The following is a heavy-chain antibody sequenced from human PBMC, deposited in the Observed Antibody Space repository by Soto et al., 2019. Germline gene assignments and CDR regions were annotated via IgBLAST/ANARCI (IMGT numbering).Heavy chain of an antibody. Sequence: ASVKVSCKASGGTFSSYTISWVRQAPGQGLEWMGRIIPILGIANYAQKFQGRVTITADKSTSTAYMELSSLRSEDTAVYYCARDREQWLVHHYYYYMDVWGKGTTVTVSS. CDR2: IIPILGIA. V-gene: IGHV1-69*04. CDR3: ARDREQWLVHHYYYYMDV. J-gene: IGHJ6*03. D-gene: IGHD6-19*01. CDR1: GGTFSSYT.